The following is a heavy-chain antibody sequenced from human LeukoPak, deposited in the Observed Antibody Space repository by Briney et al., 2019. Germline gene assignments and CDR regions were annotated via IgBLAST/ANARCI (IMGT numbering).Heavy chain of an antibody. Sequence: ASVKVSCKASGYTFTGYYVHWVRQAPGLGLEWMGRINSNSGGTNYAQKFQGRVTMTRDTSISTAYMELSRLRSDDTAVYYCARNSGGIVVVPTAAPDYWGQGTLVTVSS. CDR2: INSNSGGT. J-gene: IGHJ4*02. CDR3: ARNSGGIVVVPTAAPDY. CDR1: GYTFTGYY. V-gene: IGHV1-2*06. D-gene: IGHD2-2*01.